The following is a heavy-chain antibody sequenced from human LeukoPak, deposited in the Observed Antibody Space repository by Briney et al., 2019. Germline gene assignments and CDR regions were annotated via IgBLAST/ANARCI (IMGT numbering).Heavy chain of an antibody. V-gene: IGHV4-59*01. D-gene: IGHD3-3*01. J-gene: IGHJ5*02. Sequence: SETLSLTCTVSGGSIGSYYWSWIRQPPGKGLEWIGNIYYSGSTNYNPSLKSRVTISVDTSKNQFSLKLSSVTAADTAVYYGARVGDHYDFWSGYSMVNWFDPWGQGTLVTVSS. CDR2: IYYSGST. CDR1: GGSIGSYY. CDR3: ARVGDHYDFWSGYSMVNWFDP.